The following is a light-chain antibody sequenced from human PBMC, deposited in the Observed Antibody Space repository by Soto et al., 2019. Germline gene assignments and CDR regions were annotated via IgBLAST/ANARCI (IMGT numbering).Light chain of an antibody. Sequence: QSVLTQPPSASGSPGQSVTISCTGTKSDIGVYDFVSWYQHHPGKAPRLIIYEVVQRPSWVPDRFSGSKSGNTASLTVSGLQAADEADYFCKSYAGSNTYVFGSGTKLTVL. V-gene: IGLV2-8*01. CDR2: EVV. CDR3: KSYAGSNTYV. J-gene: IGLJ1*01. CDR1: KSDIGVYDF.